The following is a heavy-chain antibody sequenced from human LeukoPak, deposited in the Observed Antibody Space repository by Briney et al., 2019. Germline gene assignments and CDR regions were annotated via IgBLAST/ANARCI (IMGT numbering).Heavy chain of an antibody. CDR1: GYTFTSYY. Sequence: ASVKVSCKASGYTFTSYYMHWVRQAPGQGLEWMGIINPSGGSTSYAQKFQGRVTMTRDTSISTAYMELSRLRSDDTAVYYCALQSTEFDYWGQGTLVTVSS. CDR2: INPSGGST. CDR3: ALQSTEFDY. D-gene: IGHD4-11*01. V-gene: IGHV1-46*01. J-gene: IGHJ4*02.